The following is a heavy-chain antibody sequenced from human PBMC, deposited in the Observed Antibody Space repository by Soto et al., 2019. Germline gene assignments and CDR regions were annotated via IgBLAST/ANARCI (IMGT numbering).Heavy chain of an antibody. V-gene: IGHV3-33*01. CDR2: IWYDGSNK. J-gene: IGHJ4*02. CDR1: GFTFSSYG. Sequence: QVQLVESGGGVVQPGRSLRLSCAASGFTFSSYGMHWVRQAPGKGLEWVAGIWYDGSNKYYADSVKGRFTISRDNSKNTLYLQMNSLRAEDTAVYYCARDKRYFDYWGQGTLVTVSS. CDR3: ARDKRYFDY.